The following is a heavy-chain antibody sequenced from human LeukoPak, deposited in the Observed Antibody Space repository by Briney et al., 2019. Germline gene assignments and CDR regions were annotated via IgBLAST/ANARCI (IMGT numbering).Heavy chain of an antibody. V-gene: IGHV3-53*01. CDR1: GFTVSSNY. J-gene: IGHJ4*02. Sequence: GGSLRLSCAASGFTVSSNYMSWVRHAPGKGLEWVSVIYSGGTTLYADSVMGRFTISRDNSKNTLYLQMNSLRAEDTAMYFCARSSRAVAGIFDSWGQGTLVTVSS. D-gene: IGHD6-19*01. CDR2: IYSGGTT. CDR3: ARSSRAVAGIFDS.